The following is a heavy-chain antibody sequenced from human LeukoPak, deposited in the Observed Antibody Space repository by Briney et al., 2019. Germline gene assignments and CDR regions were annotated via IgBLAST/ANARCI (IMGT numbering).Heavy chain of an antibody. Sequence: PGGSLRLSCAASGFTFSSYGMHWVRQAPGKGLEWVSYISSSGSTIYYADSVKGRFTISRDNAKNSLYLQMNSLRAEDTAVYYCAREPGDNDYDDYWGQGTLVTVSS. J-gene: IGHJ4*02. V-gene: IGHV3-48*04. D-gene: IGHD4-17*01. CDR3: AREPGDNDYDDY. CDR1: GFTFSSYG. CDR2: ISSSGSTI.